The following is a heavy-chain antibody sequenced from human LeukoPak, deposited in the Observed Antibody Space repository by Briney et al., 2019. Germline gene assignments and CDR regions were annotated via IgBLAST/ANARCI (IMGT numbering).Heavy chain of an antibody. Sequence: SVKVSCKASGGTYSSYAISWVRQAPGQGLEWMGGIIPIFGTANYAQKFQGRVTITADESTSTAYMELSSLRSEDTAVYYCARGEDYYDSSGYYALCYWGQGTLVTVSS. V-gene: IGHV1-69*13. CDR2: IIPIFGTA. D-gene: IGHD3-22*01. J-gene: IGHJ4*02. CDR1: GGTYSSYA. CDR3: ARGEDYYDSSGYYALCY.